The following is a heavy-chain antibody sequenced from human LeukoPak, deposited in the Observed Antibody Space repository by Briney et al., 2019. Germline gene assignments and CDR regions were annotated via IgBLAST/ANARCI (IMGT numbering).Heavy chain of an antibody. CDR2: IYPGDSDT. D-gene: IGHD2-2*01. Sequence: GESLQISCQGSGYNFTSYWIGWGRPVPGKGLEGMGIIYPGDSDTRYSPSFQGQVTISADKSISTAYLQWSSLKASDTAMYYCARHAAVYCSSTSCDQNWFDPWGQGTLVTVSS. J-gene: IGHJ5*02. CDR3: ARHAAVYCSSTSCDQNWFDP. CDR1: GYNFTSYW. V-gene: IGHV5-51*01.